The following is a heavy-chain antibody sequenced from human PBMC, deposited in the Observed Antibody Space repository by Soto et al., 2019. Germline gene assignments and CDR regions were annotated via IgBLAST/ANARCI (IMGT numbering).Heavy chain of an antibody. Sequence: SETLSLTCTVSGGSISTYYWSWIRQPPGKGLEWIGYIYYSGSTNYKPSLKSRVTISLDTSKNQFSLKLSSVTAADTAVYYCARDYDILTGNDYGMDVWGQGTTVTVSS. J-gene: IGHJ6*02. CDR1: GGSISTYY. V-gene: IGHV4-59*01. CDR2: IYYSGST. CDR3: ARDYDILTGNDYGMDV. D-gene: IGHD3-9*01.